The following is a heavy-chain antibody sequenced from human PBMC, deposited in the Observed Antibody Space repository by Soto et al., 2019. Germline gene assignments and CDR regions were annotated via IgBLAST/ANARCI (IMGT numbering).Heavy chain of an antibody. Sequence: GGSLRLSCAASGFTFSSYAMSWVRQAPGKGLEWVSAISGSGGSTYYADSAKGRFTISRDNSKNTLYLQMNSLRAEDTAVYYCAKPSKYSGYDWDFDYWGQGTLVTVSS. D-gene: IGHD5-12*01. J-gene: IGHJ4*02. CDR3: AKPSKYSGYDWDFDY. CDR1: GFTFSSYA. CDR2: ISGSGGST. V-gene: IGHV3-23*01.